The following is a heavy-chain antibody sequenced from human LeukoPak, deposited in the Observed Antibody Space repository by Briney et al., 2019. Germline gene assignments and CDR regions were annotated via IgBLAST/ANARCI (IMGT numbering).Heavy chain of an antibody. V-gene: IGHV1-18*01. Sequence: ASVKVSCKASGCTFTSYGISWVRQAPGQGLEWMGCINAYNGNTNYAQKLQGGVTMTTDTSTSTAYMELRSLRSDDTAVYYCARGGRDIVVVPAASSNYYYYYMDVWGKGTTVTASS. CDR3: ARGGRDIVVVPAASSNYYYYYMDV. D-gene: IGHD2-2*01. CDR1: GCTFTSYG. CDR2: INAYNGNT. J-gene: IGHJ6*03.